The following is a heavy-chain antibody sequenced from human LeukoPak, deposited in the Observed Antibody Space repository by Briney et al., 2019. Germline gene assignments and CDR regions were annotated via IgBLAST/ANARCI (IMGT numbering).Heavy chain of an antibody. D-gene: IGHD3-9*01. J-gene: IGHJ5*02. CDR1: GYSISSGYY. Sequence: SETLSLTRAVSGYSISSGYYWGWIRQHPGKGLEWIGSIYYSGSIYCNPSLQSRVTISQDMSKNQFSLKLSSVTAADTAVYYCARGTGYPNWFDPWGQGTLVTVSS. CDR2: IYYSGSI. V-gene: IGHV4-38-2*01. CDR3: ARGTGYPNWFDP.